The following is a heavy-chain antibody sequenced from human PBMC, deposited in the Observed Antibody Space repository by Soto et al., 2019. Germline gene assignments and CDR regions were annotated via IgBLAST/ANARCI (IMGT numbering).Heavy chain of an antibody. V-gene: IGHV1-8*01. D-gene: IGHD7-27*01. J-gene: IGHJ4*02. CDR2: MNPNSGNT. CDR1: GYTFTSYD. Sequence: QVQLVQAGAEVKKPGASVKVSCKASGYTFTSYDINWVRQATGQVLEWMGWMNPNSGNTGYAQKFQGTVTMTRNTSRSTAYMELSSLRSEDTAVYYCARGSHNWGAQNPADYFDYWGQGTLVTVSS. CDR3: ARGSHNWGAQNPADYFDY.